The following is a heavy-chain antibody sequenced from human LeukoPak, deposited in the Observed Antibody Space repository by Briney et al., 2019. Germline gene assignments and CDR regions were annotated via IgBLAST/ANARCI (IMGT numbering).Heavy chain of an antibody. CDR1: GGSIRSSGYC. CDR2: IYYRGST. V-gene: IGHV4-39*01. D-gene: IGHD3-22*01. Sequence: SETLSLTCTVSGGSIRSSGYCWGWLRHPPGKGLEWIGSIYYRGSTSYTPSLKSRVTMTVDTSQNQFSLKLSSVPAADTAVYYCARNASTMIVPGGWFDPWGQGTLVTVSS. J-gene: IGHJ5*02. CDR3: ARNASTMIVPGGWFDP.